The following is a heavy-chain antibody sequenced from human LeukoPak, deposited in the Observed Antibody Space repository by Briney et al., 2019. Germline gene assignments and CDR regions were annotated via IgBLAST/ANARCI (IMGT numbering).Heavy chain of an antibody. CDR2: IYTSGST. V-gene: IGHV4-61*02. Sequence: PSQTLSLTCTVSGVSISSGSYYWSWLRQPAGKGLEWIGRIYTSGSTNYNPSLKSRFTISVDTSKNEFSLKLSSVTAADTAVYYCARGRSGYCISTSCYTYYFDYWGQGTLVTVSS. D-gene: IGHD2-2*02. CDR1: GVSISSGSYY. CDR3: ARGRSGYCISTSCYTYYFDY. J-gene: IGHJ4*02.